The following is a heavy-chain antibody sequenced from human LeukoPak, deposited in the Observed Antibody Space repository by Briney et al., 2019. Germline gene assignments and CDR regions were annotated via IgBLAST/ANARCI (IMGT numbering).Heavy chain of an antibody. V-gene: IGHV3-23*01. CDR2: ISGSGDST. J-gene: IGHJ4*02. D-gene: IGHD6-13*01. CDR1: GFTFSSYG. CDR3: AKALPPNLQLVPPYFDY. Sequence: GGSLRFSCAASGFTFSSYGMNWVRQAPGKGLEWVSGISGSGDSTYFADSVKGRFTTSRDNSKNTLYLQMNSLRAEDTAVYYCAKALPPNLQLVPPYFDYWGQGTLVTVSS.